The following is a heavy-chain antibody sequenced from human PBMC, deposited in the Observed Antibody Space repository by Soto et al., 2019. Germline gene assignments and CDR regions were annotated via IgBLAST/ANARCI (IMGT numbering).Heavy chain of an antibody. CDR2: ISNDGSNE. Sequence: PGGSLRLSCAGSGFTFRWFGMNWVRQAPGKWLEWVARISNDGSNEYYVDSVKGRFTISRDNSKNTLYLQMDSLRAEDTAVYHCAKGEVRGIIPSYFDYWGLGXLVTVYS. CDR3: AKGEVRGIIPSYFDY. J-gene: IGHJ4*02. CDR1: GFTFRWFG. D-gene: IGHD3-10*01. V-gene: IGHV3-30*18.